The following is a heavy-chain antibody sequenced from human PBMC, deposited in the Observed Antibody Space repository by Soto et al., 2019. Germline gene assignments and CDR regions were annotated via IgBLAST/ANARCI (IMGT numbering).Heavy chain of an antibody. J-gene: IGHJ5*02. CDR2: ITWNGGTI. V-gene: IGHV3-9*01. CDR3: AKGGSAALIAPSGRDNWFDP. Sequence: GGSLRLSCAASGFTFEDYGMHWVRQPPGRGLEWVSGITWNGGTIRYVDSVKGRFTSSRDNAENSLYLQMNSLRPEDTAVYYCAKGGSAALIAPSGRDNWFDPWGQGTQVTVSS. D-gene: IGHD6-13*01. CDR1: GFTFEDYG.